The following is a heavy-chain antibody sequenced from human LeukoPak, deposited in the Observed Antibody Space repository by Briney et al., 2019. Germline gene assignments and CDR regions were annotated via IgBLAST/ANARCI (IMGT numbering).Heavy chain of an antibody. CDR2: ISAYNGNT. J-gene: IGHJ6*03. CDR3: ARSPVVGATPHYYYYMDV. V-gene: IGHV1-18*01. CDR1: GYTFTSYG. Sequence: ASVKVSCKASGYTFTSYGISWVRQAPGQGLEWMGWISAYNGNTNYAQKLQGRVTMTTDTSTSTAYMELRSLRSDDTAVHYCARSPVVGATPHYYYYMDVWGKGTTVTVSS. D-gene: IGHD1-26*01.